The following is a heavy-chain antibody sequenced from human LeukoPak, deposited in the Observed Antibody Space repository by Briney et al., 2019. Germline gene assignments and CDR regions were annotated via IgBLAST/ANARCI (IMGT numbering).Heavy chain of an antibody. Sequence: QTGGSLRLSCAASGFTFNSYWMSWVRQAPGKGLEWVANIKQDGGQKFYVDSVKGRFTISRDNAKNSLYLRMNSLRAEDTAVYYRARDGDYNWNYRSGFDYWGQGTLVTVSS. D-gene: IGHD1-7*01. V-gene: IGHV3-7*01. J-gene: IGHJ4*02. CDR1: GFTFNSYW. CDR3: ARDGDYNWNYRSGFDY. CDR2: IKQDGGQK.